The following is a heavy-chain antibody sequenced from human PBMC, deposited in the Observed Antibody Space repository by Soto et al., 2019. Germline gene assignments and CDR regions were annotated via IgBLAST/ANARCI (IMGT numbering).Heavy chain of an antibody. J-gene: IGHJ1*01. V-gene: IGHV3-23*01. Sequence: EVQLLESGGGLVQPGGSLRLSCAAYGFTFSSYAMSWVRQAPGKGLEWVSAISGSGGSTYYADSVKGRFTISRDNSKNSLYLQMNSLRAEDTALYYCAKDAGRRGAEHLHHWGQGTLVIVSS. CDR3: AKDAGRRGAEHLHH. CDR2: ISGSGGST. D-gene: IGHD3-10*01. CDR1: GFTFSSYA.